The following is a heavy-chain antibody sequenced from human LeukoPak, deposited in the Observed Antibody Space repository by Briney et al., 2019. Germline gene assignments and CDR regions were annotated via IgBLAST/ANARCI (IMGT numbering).Heavy chain of an antibody. D-gene: IGHD2-21*02. CDR3: ARGLVVVTADDAFDI. CDR1: GYTLTELS. J-gene: IGHJ3*02. V-gene: IGHV1-24*01. CDR2: FDPEDGET. Sequence: ASVTVSCKVSGYTLTELSMHWVRQAPGKGLEWMGGFDPEDGETIYAQKFQGRVTMTRDTSTSTVYMELSSLRSEDTAVYYCARGLVVVTADDAFDIWGQGTMVTVSS.